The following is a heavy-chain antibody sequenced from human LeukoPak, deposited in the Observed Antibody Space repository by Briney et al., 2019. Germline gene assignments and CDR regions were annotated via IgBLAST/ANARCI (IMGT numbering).Heavy chain of an antibody. J-gene: IGHJ6*02. CDR3: ARDAVDTANAV. D-gene: IGHD5-18*01. Sequence: QPGGSLRLSCAASGFMFSSYWMSWVRQAPEKGLEWVANIKEDGSEKYYVDSVKGRFTISRDNAKNTLYLQMNSLRAEDTAVYYCARDAVDTANAVWGQGTTVTVSS. V-gene: IGHV3-7*01. CDR1: GFMFSSYW. CDR2: IKEDGSEK.